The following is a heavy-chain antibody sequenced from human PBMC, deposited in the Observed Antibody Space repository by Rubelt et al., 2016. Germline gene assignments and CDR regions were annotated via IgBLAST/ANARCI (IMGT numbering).Heavy chain of an antibody. CDR3: ARGRMGFHYYYYGMDV. D-gene: IGHD1-26*01. V-gene: IGHV4-59*12. CDR2: INHSGST. Sequence: QVQLQESGPGLVKPSETLSLTCTVSGGSISSYYWSWIRQPPGKGLEWIGEINHSGSTNYNPSLKSRVTISVDRSKNQFSLKLSSVTAADTAVYYCARGRMGFHYYYYGMDVWGQGTTVTVSS. CDR1: GGSISSYY. J-gene: IGHJ6*02.